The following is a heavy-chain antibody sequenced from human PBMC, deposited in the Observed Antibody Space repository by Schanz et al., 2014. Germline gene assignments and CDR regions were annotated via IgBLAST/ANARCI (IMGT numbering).Heavy chain of an antibody. Sequence: EVQLVESGGGLVQPGRSLRLSCAASGFTFDDYAMHWVRQAPGKGLEWVSGISWNSGSIGYEDSVKGRFTISRDNAKNSLYLQMISLRAEDTAVYYCAKLDGYAYGSMGQEYFDYWGQGTLVTVSS. V-gene: IGHV3-9*01. D-gene: IGHD5-18*01. J-gene: IGHJ4*02. CDR3: AKLDGYAYGSMGQEYFDY. CDR1: GFTFDDYA. CDR2: ISWNSGSI.